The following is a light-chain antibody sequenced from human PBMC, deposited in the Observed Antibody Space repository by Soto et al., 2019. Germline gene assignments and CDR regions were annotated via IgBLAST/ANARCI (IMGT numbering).Light chain of an antibody. V-gene: IGKV1-5*03. J-gene: IGKJ1*01. CDR1: QSIGVW. CDR3: QQYINYFRT. CDR2: KTS. Sequence: DIQMTQSPSTLSASVGDRVTITCRASQSIGVWLAWYQQKPGTAPKLLIYKTSTLDSGVPLRFSGSGSGTEFTLTISSLQPDDLATYYCQQYINYFRTFGQGTKVEI.